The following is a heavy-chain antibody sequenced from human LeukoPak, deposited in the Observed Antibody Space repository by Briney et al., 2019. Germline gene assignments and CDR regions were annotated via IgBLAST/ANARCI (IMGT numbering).Heavy chain of an antibody. CDR2: ISWNSGSV. J-gene: IGHJ6*04. CDR1: GFIFDDYA. V-gene: IGHV3-9*01. Sequence: PGGSLRLSCAASGFIFDDYAMHWVRQVPGKGLEWVSGISWNSGSVGYVDSVKGRFTISRDNAKNSLYLQMNSLRAEDTAVYYCAELGITMIGGVWGKGTTVTISS. D-gene: IGHD3-10*02. CDR3: AELGITMIGGV.